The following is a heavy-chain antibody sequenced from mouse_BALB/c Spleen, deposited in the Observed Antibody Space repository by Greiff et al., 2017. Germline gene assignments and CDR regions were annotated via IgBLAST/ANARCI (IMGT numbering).Heavy chain of an antibody. Sequence: EVKLLESGGGLVQPGGSLKLSCAASGFDFSRYWMSWVRQAPGKGLEWIGEINPDSSTINYTPSLKDKFIISRDNAKNTLYLQMSKVRSEDTALYYCARRVRYAMDYWGQGTSVTVSS. CDR2: INPDSSTI. V-gene: IGHV4-1*02. CDR1: GFDFSRYW. D-gene: IGHD2-14*01. J-gene: IGHJ4*01. CDR3: ARRVRYAMDY.